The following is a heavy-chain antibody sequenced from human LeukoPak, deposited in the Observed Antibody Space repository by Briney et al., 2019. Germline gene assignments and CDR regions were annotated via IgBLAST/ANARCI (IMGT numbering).Heavy chain of an antibody. J-gene: IGHJ4*02. D-gene: IGHD6-6*01. CDR2: ISSSSSYI. Sequence: GGSLRLSCAPSGFTFSSYSMNWVRQAPGNGLEWVSSISSSSSYIYYADSVKGRFTISRDNAKNSLYLQMNSLRAEDTAVYYCAREYSSSWIYFDYWGQGTLVTVSS. CDR3: AREYSSSWIYFDY. CDR1: GFTFSSYS. V-gene: IGHV3-21*01.